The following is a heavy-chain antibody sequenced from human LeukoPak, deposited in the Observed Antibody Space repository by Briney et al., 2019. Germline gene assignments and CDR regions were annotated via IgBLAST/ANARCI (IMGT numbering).Heavy chain of an antibody. V-gene: IGHV3-15*01. CDR3: ARDPVPSSS. D-gene: IGHD6-13*01. CDR2: IKRETDGGTI. CDR1: GFTLNNAW. Sequence: GGSLRLSCAASGFTLNNAWMSWVRQAPGKGLEWLGRIKRETDGGTIDYAAPVKGRFTISRDDSRNTLYLQMDSLKIEDTAVYYCARDPVPSSSWGQGTLVTVSS. J-gene: IGHJ4*02.